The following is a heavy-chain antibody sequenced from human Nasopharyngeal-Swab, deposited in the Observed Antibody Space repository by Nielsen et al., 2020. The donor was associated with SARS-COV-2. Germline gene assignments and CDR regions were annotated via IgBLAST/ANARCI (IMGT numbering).Heavy chain of an antibody. J-gene: IGHJ4*02. V-gene: IGHV7-4-1*02. CDR2: INTNTGNT. CDR3: ARVVFGDYVWGSYRYTYYFDY. Sequence: ASVKVSCKASGYTFTSYAMNWVRQAPGQGLEWMGWINTNTGNTTYAQGFTGRFVFSLDTSVSTAYLQISSLKAEDTAVYYCARVVFGDYVWGSYRYTYYFDYWGQGTLVTVSS. D-gene: IGHD3-16*02. CDR1: GYTFTSYA.